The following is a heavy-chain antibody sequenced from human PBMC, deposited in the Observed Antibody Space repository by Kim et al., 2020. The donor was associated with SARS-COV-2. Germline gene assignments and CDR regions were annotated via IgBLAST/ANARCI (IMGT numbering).Heavy chain of an antibody. J-gene: IGHJ6*02. D-gene: IGHD4-17*01. Sequence: GGSLRLSCAASGFTFSNAWMSWVRQAPGKGLEWVGRIKSKTDGGTTDYAAPVKGRFTISRDDSKNTLYLQMNSLKTEDTAVYYCTTDQYGDYTDPFLGYYGMDVWGQGTTVTVSS. CDR3: TTDQYGDYTDPFLGYYGMDV. CDR1: GFTFSNAW. CDR2: IKSKTDGGTT. V-gene: IGHV3-15*01.